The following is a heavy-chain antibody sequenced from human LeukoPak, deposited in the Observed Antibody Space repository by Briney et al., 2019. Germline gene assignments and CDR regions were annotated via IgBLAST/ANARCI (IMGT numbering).Heavy chain of an antibody. CDR1: GYTFTGYY. CDR2: INPNSGGT. D-gene: IGHD4-17*01. J-gene: IGHJ4*02. V-gene: IGHV1-2*06. Sequence: ASVKVSCKASGYTFTGYYMHWVRQAPGQGLGWMGRINPNSGGTNYAQKFQGRVTMTRDTSISTAYMEVSRLRSDDTAVYYCAREWSYGDYYDYWGQGTLVTVSS. CDR3: AREWSYGDYYDY.